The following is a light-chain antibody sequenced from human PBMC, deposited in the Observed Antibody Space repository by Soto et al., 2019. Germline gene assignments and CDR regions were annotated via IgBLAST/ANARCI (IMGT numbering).Light chain of an antibody. CDR2: HAS. J-gene: IGKJ5*01. Sequence: DIQMTQSPSTLPASVGDRVTITCRASQSISNWLSCYQQKPGTAPKVLIYHASNLAAGVPSRFRGSGSGTDFTFTISLLQPEDIATYYCQQYENLPTFGQGTRLEIK. V-gene: IGKV1-33*01. CDR3: QQYENLPT. CDR1: QSISNW.